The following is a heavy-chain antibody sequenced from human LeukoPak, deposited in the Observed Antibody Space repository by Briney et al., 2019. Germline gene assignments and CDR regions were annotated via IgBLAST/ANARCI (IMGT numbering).Heavy chain of an antibody. CDR1: GYTFTGYY. V-gene: IGHV1-2*02. CDR2: INPNSGGT. Sequence: ASVKVSCKASGYTFTGYYMHWVRQAPGQGLEWMGWINPNSGGTNYAQKFQGRVTMTRDTSISTAYMELSRLRSDDTAVYYCARDHSNDFWSGSGPLYYMDVWGRGTAVTVSS. J-gene: IGHJ6*03. CDR3: ARDHSNDFWSGSGPLYYMDV. D-gene: IGHD3-3*01.